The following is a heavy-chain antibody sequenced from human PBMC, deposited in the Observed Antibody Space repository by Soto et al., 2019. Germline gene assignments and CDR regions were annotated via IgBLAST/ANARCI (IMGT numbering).Heavy chain of an antibody. CDR2: IYHSGST. J-gene: IGHJ4*02. Sequence: SENPSLTCTVSGGSVSSGSYYWSWIRQPPGKGLEWIGYIYHSGSTYYNPSLKSRVTISVDRSKNQFSLKLSSVTAADTAVYYCARDAHVGGLDYWGQGTLVTVSS. CDR3: ARDAHVGGLDY. V-gene: IGHV4-30-2*01. D-gene: IGHD3-16*01. CDR1: GGSVSSGSYY.